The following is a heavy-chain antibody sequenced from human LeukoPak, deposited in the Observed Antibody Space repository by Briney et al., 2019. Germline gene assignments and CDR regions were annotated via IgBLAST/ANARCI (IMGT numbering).Heavy chain of an antibody. J-gene: IGHJ4*02. D-gene: IGHD2-2*01. CDR2: INPNSGGT. Sequence: GASVKVSCKASGYTFTGYYMHWVRQAPGQGLEWMGWINPNSGGTNYAQKFQGWVTMTRDTSISTAYMELSRLRSDDTAVYYCARDHSGYCSSTSCYFKYHFDYWGQGTLVTVSS. V-gene: IGHV1-2*04. CDR3: ARDHSGYCSSTSCYFKYHFDY. CDR1: GYTFTGYY.